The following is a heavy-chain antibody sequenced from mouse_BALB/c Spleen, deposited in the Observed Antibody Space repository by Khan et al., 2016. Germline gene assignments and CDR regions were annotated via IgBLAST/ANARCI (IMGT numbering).Heavy chain of an antibody. CDR2: IRSKSNNYAT. CDR1: GFTFNTNA. D-gene: IGHD1-1*01. CDR3: VKDFYYYGRGGCLAV. V-gene: IGHV10S3*01. J-gene: IGHJ1*01. Sequence: EVQLVETGGGLVQPKGSLKLSCAASGFTFNTNAMNWVRQAPGKGLEWVARIRSKSNNYATYYADSVKDRFTISRDDSQSILYLQMNNLKTEDTAVYYCVKDFYYYGRGGCLAVWGAGTTVTVSS.